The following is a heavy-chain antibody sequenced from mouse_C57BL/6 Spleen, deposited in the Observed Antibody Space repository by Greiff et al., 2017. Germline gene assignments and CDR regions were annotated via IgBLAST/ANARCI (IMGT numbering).Heavy chain of an antibody. CDR3: ARHVRITTVPPYWDFDV. CDR2: ISSGGSYT. J-gene: IGHJ1*03. Sequence: DVMLVESGGDLVKPGGSLKLSCAASGFTFSSYGMSWVRQTPDKRLEWVATISSGGSYTYYPDSVKGRFTISRDNAKHTLYLQMSSLKSEDTAMYYCARHVRITTVPPYWDFDVWGTGTTVTVST. D-gene: IGHD1-1*01. CDR1: GFTFSSYG. V-gene: IGHV5-6*02.